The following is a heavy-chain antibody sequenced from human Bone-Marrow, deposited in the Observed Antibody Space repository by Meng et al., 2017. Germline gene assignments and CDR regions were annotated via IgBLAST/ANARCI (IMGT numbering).Heavy chain of an antibody. CDR1: GGSISSYD. Sequence: AELQESGPALVKPSETLSLTCTVSGGSISSYDWSWIRQPAGKGLEWIGRIYTSGSTNYNPSLKSRVTMSVDTSKNQFSLKLSSVTAADTAVYYCARVGVVVITPNWFDPWGQGTLVTVSS. D-gene: IGHD3-22*01. CDR2: IYTSGST. CDR3: ARVGVVVITPNWFDP. V-gene: IGHV4-4*07. J-gene: IGHJ5*02.